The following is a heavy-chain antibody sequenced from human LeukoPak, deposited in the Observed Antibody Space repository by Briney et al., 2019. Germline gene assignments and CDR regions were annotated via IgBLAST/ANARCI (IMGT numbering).Heavy chain of an antibody. CDR3: AKDAYDSPPWGAFDI. D-gene: IGHD3-22*01. CDR2: SSGSGGST. J-gene: IGHJ3*02. V-gene: IGHV3-23*01. Sequence: PGGSLRLSCAASGFTFSSYAMSWVRQAPGKGLEWVSASSGSGGSTYYADSVKGRSTISRDNSKNTLYLQMNSLRAENTAVYYCAKDAYDSPPWGAFDIWGQGTMVTVSS. CDR1: GFTFSSYA.